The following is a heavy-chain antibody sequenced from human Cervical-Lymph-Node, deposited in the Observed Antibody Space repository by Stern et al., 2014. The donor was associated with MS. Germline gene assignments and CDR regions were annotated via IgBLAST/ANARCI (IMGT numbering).Heavy chain of an antibody. CDR2: IFHSGST. V-gene: IGHV4-4*02. D-gene: IGHD6-19*01. CDR1: GGSISGTNW. Sequence: QVQLVQSGPGLVKPSGTLSLTCDVSGGSISGTNWWSWVRQPPGKGLEWIGEIFHSGSTNYNPSLKSRVTMSVDRSKNQFSLRLTSVTAADTAVYYCTSNGWYCLDNWGQGTLVTVSS. CDR3: TSNGWYCLDN. J-gene: IGHJ4*02.